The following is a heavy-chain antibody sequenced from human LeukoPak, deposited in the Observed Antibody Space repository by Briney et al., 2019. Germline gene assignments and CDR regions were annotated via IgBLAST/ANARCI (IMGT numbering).Heavy chain of an antibody. J-gene: IGHJ6*03. CDR3: AGSPYGDARYYYYYYYMDV. CDR1: GFTFSSYW. Sequence: GGSLRLSCAASGFTFSSYWMSWVRQAPGKGLEWVANIKQDGSEKYYVDSVKGRFTISRDNAKNSLYLQMNSLRAEDTAVYYCAGSPYGDARYYYYYYYMDVWGKGTTVTVSS. V-gene: IGHV3-7*01. D-gene: IGHD4-17*01. CDR2: IKQDGSEK.